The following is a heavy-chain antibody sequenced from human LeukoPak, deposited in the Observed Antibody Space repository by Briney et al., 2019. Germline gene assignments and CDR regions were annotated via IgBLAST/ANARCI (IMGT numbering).Heavy chain of an antibody. CDR2: ISSSSSYI. CDR1: GFTFNNFW. J-gene: IGHJ4*02. CDR3: ARGIIAAADTGY. V-gene: IGHV3-21*01. Sequence: PGGSLRLSCAASGFTFNNFWMHWVRQAPGKGLVWVSSISSSSSYIYYADSVKGRFTISRDNAKNSLYLQMNSLRAEDTAAYYCARGIIAAADTGYWGQGTLVTVSS. D-gene: IGHD6-13*01.